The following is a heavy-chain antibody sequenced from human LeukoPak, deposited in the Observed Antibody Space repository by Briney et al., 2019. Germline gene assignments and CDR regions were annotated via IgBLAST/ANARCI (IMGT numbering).Heavy chain of an antibody. D-gene: IGHD3-22*01. CDR1: GFTFSRFG. Sequence: GGSLRLSCAASGFTFSRFGIRWVRQAPGKGLEWVAVISHDGSNKYYADSVKGRFTISRDNSKNTLYVQMNSLTTEDTAVYYCAKDSSGYYGGYFDYWGQGTLVTVSS. CDR3: AKDSSGYYGGYFDY. CDR2: ISHDGSNK. V-gene: IGHV3-30*18. J-gene: IGHJ4*02.